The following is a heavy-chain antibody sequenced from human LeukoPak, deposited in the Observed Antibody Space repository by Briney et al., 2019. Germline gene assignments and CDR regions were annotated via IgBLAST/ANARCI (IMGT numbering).Heavy chain of an antibody. V-gene: IGHV1-18*01. D-gene: IGHD2-8*01. CDR2: ISAYNGNT. J-gene: IGHJ1*01. Sequence: ASVKVSCKASGYTFTSYGITWVRQAPGQGLEWMGWISAYNGNTNYAQKLQGRVTMTRDTSTSTVYMELSSLRSEDTAVYYCARDRDGMVSKAHQYFQHWGQGTLVTVSS. CDR3: ARDRDGMVSKAHQYFQH. CDR1: GYTFTSYG.